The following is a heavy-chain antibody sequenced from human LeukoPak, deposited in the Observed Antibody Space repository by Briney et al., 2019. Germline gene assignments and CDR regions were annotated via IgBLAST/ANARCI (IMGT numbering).Heavy chain of an antibody. CDR1: GFTFSSYG. V-gene: IGHV3-48*02. CDR2: ISSGSGTI. J-gene: IGHJ4*02. CDR3: APLGYCSGGSCSLDY. D-gene: IGHD2-15*01. Sequence: PGGSLRLSCAASGFTFSSYGMDWVRQAPGKGLEWVSYISSGSGTIYYADSVKGRFTIYRDNAKKSLYLQMNSLRDEDTAVYYCAPLGYCSGGSCSLDYWGQGTLVTVSS.